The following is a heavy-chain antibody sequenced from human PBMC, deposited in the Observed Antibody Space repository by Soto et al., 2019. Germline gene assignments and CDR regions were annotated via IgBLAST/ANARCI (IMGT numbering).Heavy chain of an antibody. V-gene: IGHV3-23*01. CDR2: ISGSGGST. CDR3: AKDRGGIAAAVTGNWFDP. D-gene: IGHD6-13*01. CDR1: GFTFSSYA. Sequence: PGGSLRLSCAASGFTFSSYAMSWVRQAPGKGLEWVSAISGSGGSTYYADSVKGRFTISRDNSKNTLYLQMNSLRAEDTAVYYCAKDRGGIAAAVTGNWFDPWGQGTLVTVSS. J-gene: IGHJ5*02.